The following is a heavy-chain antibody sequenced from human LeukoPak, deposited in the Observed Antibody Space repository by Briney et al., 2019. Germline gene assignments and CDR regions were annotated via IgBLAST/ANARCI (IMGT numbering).Heavy chain of an antibody. D-gene: IGHD6-13*01. CDR3: ARSGTYQHSSSYDY. CDR1: GESFKDYY. V-gene: IGHV4-34*01. J-gene: IGHJ4*02. CDR2: INHSGSS. Sequence: PSETLSLTCAVYGESFKDYYWNWIRQPPGKGLEWIGEINHSGSSNYNPSLKSRVTISVDTSKNQFSLKLSSVTAADTAVHYCARSGTYQHSSSYDYWGQGTLVTVSS.